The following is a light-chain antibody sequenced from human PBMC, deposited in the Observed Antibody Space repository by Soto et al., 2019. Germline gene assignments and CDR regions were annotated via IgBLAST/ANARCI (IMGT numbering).Light chain of an antibody. CDR1: QSVLYSSNNKNY. J-gene: IGKJ1*01. CDR2: WAS. Sequence: DIVMTQSPDSLAVSLGARATINCKSSQSVLYSSNNKNYLAWYQQKPGQPPKLLIYWASTRESGVPDRFSGSGSGTDFTLTISSLQAEDVAVYYGQQYYSTPLTFGQGTKVEIK. CDR3: QQYYSTPLT. V-gene: IGKV4-1*01.